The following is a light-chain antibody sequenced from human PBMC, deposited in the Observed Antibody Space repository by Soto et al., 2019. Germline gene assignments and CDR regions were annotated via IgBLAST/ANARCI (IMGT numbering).Light chain of an antibody. CDR1: QSVSTN. CDR3: QQYNKWPPIT. Sequence: EIVLTQSPDTLSLSPGERATLSCRASQSVSTNSLAWYQQRPGQAPRPLIYDTSTRATGIPARFSGSGSGTEFTLTISSLQSEDFAVYYCQQYNKWPPITFGQGTRLEIK. V-gene: IGKV3-15*01. J-gene: IGKJ5*01. CDR2: DTS.